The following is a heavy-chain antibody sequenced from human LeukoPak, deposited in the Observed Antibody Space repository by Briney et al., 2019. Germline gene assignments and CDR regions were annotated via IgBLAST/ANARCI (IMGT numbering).Heavy chain of an antibody. CDR3: ARDYYDYVWGSYRYAYYYYYMDV. CDR1: GGSISSSSYY. J-gene: IGHJ6*03. Sequence: SETLSLTCTVSGGSISSSSYYWGWIRQPPGKGLEWIGSIYYSGSTYYNPSLKSRVTISVDTSKNQFSLKLSSVTAADTAVYYCARDYYDYVWGSYRYAYYYYYMDVWGKGTTVTVSS. CDR2: IYYSGST. D-gene: IGHD3-16*02. V-gene: IGHV4-39*07.